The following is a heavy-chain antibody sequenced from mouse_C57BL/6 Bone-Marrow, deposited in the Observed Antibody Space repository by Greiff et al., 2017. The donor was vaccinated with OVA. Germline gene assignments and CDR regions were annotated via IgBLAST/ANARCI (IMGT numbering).Heavy chain of an antibody. J-gene: IGHJ1*03. CDR3: ARFYYGSSPRGYFDV. CDR1: GFNIKNTY. Sequence: EVQLQQPGAELVKPGASVKLSCTASGFNIKNTYMHWVKQRPEQGLEWIGRIDPANGNTKYAPKFQGKATITADTSSNTAYLQLSSLTSEDTAIYYCARFYYGSSPRGYFDVWGTGTTVTVSS. D-gene: IGHD1-1*01. CDR2: IDPANGNT. V-gene: IGHV14-3*01.